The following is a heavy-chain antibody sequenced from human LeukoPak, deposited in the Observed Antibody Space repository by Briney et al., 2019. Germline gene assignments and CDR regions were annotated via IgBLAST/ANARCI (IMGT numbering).Heavy chain of an antibody. V-gene: IGHV4-59*01. CDR1: GGSISGYH. J-gene: IGHJ4*02. Sequence: SETLSLTCNVSGGSISGYHWSWIRQPPGKGLEWLGYIYYSGSSNYNPSLKSRVTMSADTSKNQFSLKLSSVTAADTAIYYCARAPFWVPSFFDYWGQGTLVTVSS. D-gene: IGHD3-16*01. CDR2: IYYSGSS. CDR3: ARAPFWVPSFFDY.